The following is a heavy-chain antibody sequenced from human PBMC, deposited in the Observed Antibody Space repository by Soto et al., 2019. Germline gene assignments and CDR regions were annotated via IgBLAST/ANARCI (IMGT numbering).Heavy chain of an antibody. CDR1: GYTFTSYY. CDR2: INPSGGST. Sequence: QVQLVQSGAEVKKPGASVKVSCKASGYTFTSYYMHWVRQAPGQGLEWMGIINPSGGSTSYAQKCQGRVTMTRDTSMSTVYMELSSLRSEDTAVYYCAKSRVATDPGGYYYYYYYMDVWGKGTTVTVSS. CDR3: AKSRVATDPGGYYYYYYYMDV. J-gene: IGHJ6*03. V-gene: IGHV1-46*03. D-gene: IGHD5-12*01.